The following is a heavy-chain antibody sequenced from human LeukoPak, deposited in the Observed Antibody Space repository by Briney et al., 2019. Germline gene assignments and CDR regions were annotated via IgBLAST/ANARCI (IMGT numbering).Heavy chain of an antibody. D-gene: IGHD1-26*01. V-gene: IGHV1-69*05. CDR2: IIPIFGTA. Sequence: GASVKVSCKASGGTFSSYAISWVRQAPGQGLEWMGGIIPIFGTANYAQKFQGRVTITTDEFTSTAYMGLSSLRSEDTAVYYCARDGSYGDYLDYWGQGTLVTVSS. CDR1: GGTFSSYA. CDR3: ARDGSYGDYLDY. J-gene: IGHJ4*02.